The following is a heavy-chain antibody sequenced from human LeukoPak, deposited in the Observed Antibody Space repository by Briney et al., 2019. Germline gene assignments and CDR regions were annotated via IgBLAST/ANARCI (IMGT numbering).Heavy chain of an antibody. J-gene: IGHJ5*02. CDR3: ARGYDFWSGYYRFDP. CDR1: GGTFSSYA. D-gene: IGHD3-3*01. Sequence: ASVKVSCKASGGTFSSYAISWVRQAPGQGLEWMGGIIPIFGTANYAQKFQGRVTITTDESTSTAYMELSSLRSEDTAVYYCARGYDFWSGYYRFDPWGQGTLVTVSP. CDR2: IIPIFGTA. V-gene: IGHV1-69*05.